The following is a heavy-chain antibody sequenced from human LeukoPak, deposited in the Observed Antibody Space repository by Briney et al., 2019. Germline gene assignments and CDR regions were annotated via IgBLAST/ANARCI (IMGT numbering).Heavy chain of an antibody. CDR1: GYSFTSYW. D-gene: IGHD2-15*01. J-gene: IGHJ6*03. CDR2: IYPGDSDT. Sequence: GESLKISCKGSGYSFTSYWIGWVRQMPGKGLEWMGIIYPGDSDTRYSPSFQGQVTISADKSISTAYLQWSSLKASDTAMYYCARHTPGGCSGGSCYPWYYYYMDVWGKGTTVTVSS. CDR3: ARHTPGGCSGGSCYPWYYYYMDV. V-gene: IGHV5-51*01.